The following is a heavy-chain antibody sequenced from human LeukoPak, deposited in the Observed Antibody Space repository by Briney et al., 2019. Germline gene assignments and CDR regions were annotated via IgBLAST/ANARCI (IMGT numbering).Heavy chain of an antibody. V-gene: IGHV4-39*01. J-gene: IGHJ4*02. CDR2: IYYSGST. CDR1: GGSISSSSYY. CDR3: ARRPIQLWKFDY. D-gene: IGHD5-18*01. Sequence: KPSETLSLTCTVSGGSISSSSYYWGWIRQPPGKGLEWIGSIYYSGSTYYNPSLKSRVTISVDTSKNQFSLRLSSVTAADTAVYYCARRPIQLWKFDYWGQGTLVTVSS.